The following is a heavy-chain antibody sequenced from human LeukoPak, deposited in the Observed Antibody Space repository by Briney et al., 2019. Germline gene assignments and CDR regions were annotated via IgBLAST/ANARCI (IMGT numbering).Heavy chain of an antibody. D-gene: IGHD1-26*01. CDR3: ASSHLVGATCFDH. Sequence: GESLKISCKGSEYSFSNYWIGWVRQMPGKGLEWMGIIYPDDSDTRYSPSFQGQVTISADKSISAAYLQWRSLKASDTAMYYCASSHLVGATCFDHWGQGTLVTVSS. V-gene: IGHV5-51*01. CDR2: IYPDDSDT. J-gene: IGHJ4*02. CDR1: EYSFSNYW.